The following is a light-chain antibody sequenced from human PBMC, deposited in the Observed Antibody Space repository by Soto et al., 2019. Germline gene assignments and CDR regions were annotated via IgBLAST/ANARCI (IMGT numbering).Light chain of an antibody. CDR1: QSFSSRY. CDR3: QQRSNWPIT. Sequence: ENVLSQSPGTLSLSPGERATLSCRASQSFSSRYLAWYQQKPGQAPRLLIYGASTRATGVPDRFSGSGSGTDFTLTISRLEPEDFAVYYCQQRSNWPITFGQGTDWRL. V-gene: IGKV3D-20*02. CDR2: GAS. J-gene: IGKJ5*01.